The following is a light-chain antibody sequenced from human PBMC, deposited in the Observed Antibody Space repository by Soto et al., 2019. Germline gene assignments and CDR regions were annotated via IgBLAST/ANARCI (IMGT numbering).Light chain of an antibody. J-gene: IGKJ1*01. CDR1: QSISSY. CDR3: QQSDVSPRT. CDR2: DAT. Sequence: IQMTQSPSSLSAWVAGIGTIAFQASQSISSYLNWYQQRPGKAPNLLIYDATRLHSGVPPRFSGSGYGTDFTLTITSLQLEDFATYYCQQSDVSPRTFGQGTKV. V-gene: IGKV1-39*01.